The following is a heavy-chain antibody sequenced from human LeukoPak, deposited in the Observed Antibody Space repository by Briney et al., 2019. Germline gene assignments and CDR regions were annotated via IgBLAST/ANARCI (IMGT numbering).Heavy chain of an antibody. D-gene: IGHD3-22*01. Sequence: SETLSLTCTVSAGSISGHSWNWIRQPPGKGLEWIGDIYYSGSTRYNPSLESRFTISLDTSKNQFSLSLTSVTAADTAVYYCAREPRWYYYDSASYYFDYWGQGTLVTVSS. V-gene: IGHV4-59*11. CDR2: IYYSGST. J-gene: IGHJ4*02. CDR3: AREPRWYYYDSASYYFDY. CDR1: AGSISGHS.